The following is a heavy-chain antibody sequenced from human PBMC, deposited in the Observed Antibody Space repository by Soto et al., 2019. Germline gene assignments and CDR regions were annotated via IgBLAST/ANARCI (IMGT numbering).Heavy chain of an antibody. CDR1: GYTFSIYA. J-gene: IGHJ4*02. CDR2: ISGFNGNT. V-gene: IGHV1-18*01. CDR3: ARDKGGLDY. Sequence: QVQLVQSGAEVKKPGASVKVSCKASGYTFSIYAISWVRQAPGQGLEWMGWISGFNGNTAYAQNFQGRVTMTTDTSTNTAYMEMRNLRYDATAIYYCARDKGGLDYWGQGTLVSVSS.